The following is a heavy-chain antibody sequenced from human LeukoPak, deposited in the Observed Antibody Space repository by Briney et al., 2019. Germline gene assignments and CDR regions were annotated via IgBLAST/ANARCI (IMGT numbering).Heavy chain of an antibody. J-gene: IGHJ4*02. V-gene: IGHV3-48*01. CDR2: ISSSSSTI. CDR1: GFTFSSYS. Sequence: GGSLRLSCAASGFTFSSYSMNRVRQAPGKGLEWVSYISSSSSTIYYADSVKGRFTISRDNAKNSLYLQMNSLRAEDTAVYYCARAERPDYWGQGTLVTVSS. CDR3: ARAERPDY.